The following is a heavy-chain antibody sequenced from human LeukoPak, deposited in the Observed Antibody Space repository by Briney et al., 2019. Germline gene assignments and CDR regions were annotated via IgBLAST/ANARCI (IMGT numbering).Heavy chain of an antibody. CDR3: ARDRYSGWLRIDY. Sequence: SETLSLTCAVSGYSISSGYYWGWIRQPPGKGLEWIGSIYHSGSTYYNPSLKSRVTISVDTSKNQFPLKLSSVTAADTAVYYCARDRYSGWLRIDYWGQGTLVTVSS. D-gene: IGHD5-12*01. J-gene: IGHJ4*02. V-gene: IGHV4-38-2*02. CDR1: GYSISSGYY. CDR2: IYHSGST.